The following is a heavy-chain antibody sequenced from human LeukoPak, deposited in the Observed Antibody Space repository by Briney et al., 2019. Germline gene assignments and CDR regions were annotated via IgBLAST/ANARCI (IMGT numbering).Heavy chain of an antibody. CDR2: INHSGST. Sequence: SETLSLTCAVYGGSFSGYYWSWIRQPPGKGLEWIGEINHSGSTNYNPSLKSRVTISVDTSKNQFSLKLSSVTAADTAVYYCARGQWHYVWGSYRSNWFDPWGQGTLVTVSS. D-gene: IGHD3-16*02. V-gene: IGHV4-34*01. CDR1: GGSFSGYY. J-gene: IGHJ5*02. CDR3: ARGQWHYVWGSYRSNWFDP.